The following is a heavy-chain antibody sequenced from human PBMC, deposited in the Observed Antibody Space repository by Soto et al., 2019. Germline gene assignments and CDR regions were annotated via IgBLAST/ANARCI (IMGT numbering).Heavy chain of an antibody. J-gene: IGHJ4*02. V-gene: IGHV3-11*01. Sequence: PGGSLRLSCAASGFRFSDYYMSWIRQAPGKGLEWVSYIRSSDNTRYYADSVKGRFTISRDNAKNSLYLQMNSLGAEDTAVYYCARGNALYDYWGQGILVTVSS. CDR3: ARGNALYDY. D-gene: IGHD2-2*01. CDR1: GFRFSDYY. CDR2: IRSSDNTR.